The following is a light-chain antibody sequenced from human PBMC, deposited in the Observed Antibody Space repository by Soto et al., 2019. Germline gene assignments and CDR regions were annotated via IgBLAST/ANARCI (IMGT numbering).Light chain of an antibody. Sequence: DIQMTQSPSSLSAAVGDRVTIICRASQSVSTRLAWYQQKPGKAPKVLIYDASSLESGVPSRFSGSGSGTEYTLTISSLQPDDFATYYCQQYNSYSQTFGQGTKVDI. CDR2: DAS. CDR1: QSVSTR. CDR3: QQYNSYSQT. J-gene: IGKJ1*01. V-gene: IGKV1-5*02.